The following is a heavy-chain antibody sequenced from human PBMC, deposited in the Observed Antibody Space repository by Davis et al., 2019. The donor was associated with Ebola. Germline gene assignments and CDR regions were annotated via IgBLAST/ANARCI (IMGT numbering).Heavy chain of an antibody. Sequence: ASVKVSCKASGYTFTSYGISWVRQAPGQGLEWMGWISAYNGNTNYAQKFQGRVTMTRNTSISTAYMELSSLRSEDTAVYYCARGRGRFGELIKNWFDPWGQGTLVTVSS. J-gene: IGHJ5*02. CDR2: ISAYNGNT. CDR1: GYTFTSYG. CDR3: ARGRGRFGELIKNWFDP. D-gene: IGHD3-10*01. V-gene: IGHV1-18*04.